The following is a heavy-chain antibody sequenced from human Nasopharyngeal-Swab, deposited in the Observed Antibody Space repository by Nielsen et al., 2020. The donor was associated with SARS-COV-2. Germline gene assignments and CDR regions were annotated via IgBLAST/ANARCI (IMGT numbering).Heavy chain of an antibody. CDR2: ISSSGSTI. CDR3: ARTPGRVLRFLEWLSPYFDY. D-gene: IGHD3-3*01. Sequence: GESLKISCAASGFTFSSYELNWVRQAPGKGLEWVSYISSSGSTIYYADSVKGRFTISRDNAKNSLYLQMNSLRAEDTAVYYFARTPGRVLRFLEWLSPYFDYWGQGTLVTVSS. J-gene: IGHJ4*02. CDR1: GFTFSSYE. V-gene: IGHV3-48*03.